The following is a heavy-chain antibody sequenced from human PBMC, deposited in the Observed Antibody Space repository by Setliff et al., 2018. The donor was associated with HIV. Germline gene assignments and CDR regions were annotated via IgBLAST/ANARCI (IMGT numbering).Heavy chain of an antibody. V-gene: IGHV4-28*05. CDR1: GYSISSNDW. Sequence: NPSETLSLTCVVSGYSISSNDWWGWIRQSPGKGLEWIGHIYYSGSIYYNPSLKSRVTMSVDTSKNQFSLKLSSVTAVDTAVYYCAKKGNGDYHFDYWGQGTLVTVSS. D-gene: IGHD4-17*01. J-gene: IGHJ4*02. CDR3: AKKGNGDYHFDY. CDR2: IYYSGSI.